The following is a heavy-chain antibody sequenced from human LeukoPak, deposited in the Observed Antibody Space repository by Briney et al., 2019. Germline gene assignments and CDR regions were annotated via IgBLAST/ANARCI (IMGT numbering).Heavy chain of an antibody. D-gene: IGHD3-3*01. CDR1: GYTFTSCG. V-gene: IGHV1-18*01. Sequence: ASVKVSCKASGYTFTSCGISWVRQAPGQGLEWMGWISAYNGNTNYAQKLQGRVTMTTDTSTSTAYMELRSLRSDDTAVYYCARDFSYDFWSGYYDYWGQGTLVTVSS. J-gene: IGHJ4*02. CDR2: ISAYNGNT. CDR3: ARDFSYDFWSGYYDY.